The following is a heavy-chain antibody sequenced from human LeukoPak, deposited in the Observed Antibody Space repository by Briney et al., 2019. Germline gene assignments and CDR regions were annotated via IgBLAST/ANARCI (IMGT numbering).Heavy chain of an antibody. J-gene: IGHJ4*02. V-gene: IGHV3-15*01. CDR2: IRSKADGAAT. CDR1: GFTFRNAW. D-gene: IGHD6-19*01. Sequence: GGSLRLSCAAFGFTFRNAWMTWVRQAPGKGLEWVGRIRSKADGAATDYAAPVKGRFSMSRDDLQNRLYLQMNSLKIEDTAVYYCATSENNSGWLLHWGQGTLVTVSS. CDR3: ATSENNSGWLLH.